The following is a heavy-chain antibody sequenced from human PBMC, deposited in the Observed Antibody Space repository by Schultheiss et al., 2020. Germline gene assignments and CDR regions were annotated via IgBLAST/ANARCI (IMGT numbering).Heavy chain of an antibody. CDR2: INHSGST. CDR3: ARRAGGNKFDY. J-gene: IGHJ4*02. Sequence: GSLRLSCAASGFTFSSYGMHWVRQAPGKGLEWIGEINHSGSTNYNPSLKSRVTISVDTSKNQFSLKLSSVTAADTAVYYCARRAGGNKFDYWGQGTLVNVYS. CDR1: GFTFSSYG. V-gene: IGHV4-34*01. D-gene: IGHD4-23*01.